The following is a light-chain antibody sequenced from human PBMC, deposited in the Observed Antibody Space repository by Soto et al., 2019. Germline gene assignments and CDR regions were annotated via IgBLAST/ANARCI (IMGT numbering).Light chain of an antibody. CDR3: QQRSTWPPGYS. CDR2: DTS. CDR1: QRLSTY. V-gene: IGKV3-11*01. Sequence: EIVLTQSPGTLSLSPGERATLSCRASQRLSTYLAWYQQEPGQAPRLLIYDTSKRATGVPSRFSGSGSGTDFTLTISALEPEDFALYYCQQRSTWPPGYSFGQGTKLEIK. J-gene: IGKJ2*01.